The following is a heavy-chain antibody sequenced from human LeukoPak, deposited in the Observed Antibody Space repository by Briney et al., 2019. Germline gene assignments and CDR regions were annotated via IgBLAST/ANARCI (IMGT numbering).Heavy chain of an antibody. J-gene: IGHJ4*02. V-gene: IGHV3-30*04. Sequence: GGSLRLSCVGSGFTFNNYAIFWVRQAPGKGLEWAALISDGGTNQYFADSVKDRFTISRDNSKSTVYLQMNTLRTEDTAVYECARGDDSGSVYTSSKYWGQGTLVTVSS. CDR1: GFTFNNYA. D-gene: IGHD3-10*01. CDR2: ISDGGTNQ. CDR3: ARGDDSGSVYTSSKY.